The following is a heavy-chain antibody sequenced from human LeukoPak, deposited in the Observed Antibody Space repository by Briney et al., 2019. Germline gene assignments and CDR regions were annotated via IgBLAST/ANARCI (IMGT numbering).Heavy chain of an antibody. V-gene: IGHV4-59*08. CDR2: IYYSGSI. D-gene: IGHD6-19*01. J-gene: IGHJ4*02. Sequence: SETLSLTCSVSGGSISSYHWSWIRQPPGKGLEWIGYIYYSGSINYNPSLKSRVTISVDTSKNQFSLKLSSVTAADTAVYYCARRGSDWGQFDYWGQGTLVTVSS. CDR3: ARRGSDWGQFDY. CDR1: GGSISSYH.